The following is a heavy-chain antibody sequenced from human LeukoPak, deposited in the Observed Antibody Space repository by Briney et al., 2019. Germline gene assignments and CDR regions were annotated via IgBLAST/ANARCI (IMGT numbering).Heavy chain of an antibody. Sequence: GVSLTVFCAACEFSFSSYAMHWIRRSPGRGRLWLSRISGTGGRTSYADSVKRRFTISRNNSKNTLFLQMNSLSPEEAAVYYGAKGTAHYDFLFDYWGQGTLVTVSS. CDR1: EFSFSSYA. J-gene: IGHJ4*02. D-gene: IGHD3-3*01. V-gene: IGHV3-23*01. CDR2: ISGTGGRT. CDR3: AKGTAHYDFLFDY.